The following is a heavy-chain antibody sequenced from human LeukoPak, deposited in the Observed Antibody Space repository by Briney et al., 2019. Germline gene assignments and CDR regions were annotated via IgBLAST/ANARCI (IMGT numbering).Heavy chain of an antibody. J-gene: IGHJ4*02. CDR3: ARVRLERGLYYFDY. CDR2: ISYDRSNK. Sequence: GGSLRLSCAASGLTFSSYAMHWVRQAPGKGLEWVAVISYDRSNKYYADSVKGRFTISRDNSKNTLYLQMNSLRAEDTAVYYCARVRLERGLYYFDYWGQGTLVTVSS. CDR1: GLTFSSYA. D-gene: IGHD1-1*01. V-gene: IGHV3-30-3*01.